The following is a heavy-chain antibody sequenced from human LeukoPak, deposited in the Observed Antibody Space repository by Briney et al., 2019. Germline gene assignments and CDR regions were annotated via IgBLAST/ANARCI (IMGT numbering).Heavy chain of an antibody. Sequence: SETLSLTCTVSGGSITGISYYWNWLRQPPGKELEWIGRIYQTGNADYKPSLKSRVTISVDTTNNQFSLRLSSVTAADTAVYYCARGLDYVDVWGKGITDSVSS. CDR1: GGSITGISYY. CDR2: IYQTGNA. D-gene: IGHD3-9*01. V-gene: IGHV4-39*02. CDR3: ARGLDYVDV. J-gene: IGHJ6*03.